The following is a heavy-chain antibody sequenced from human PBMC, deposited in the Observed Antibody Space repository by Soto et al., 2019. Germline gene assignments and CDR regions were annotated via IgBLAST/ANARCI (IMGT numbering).Heavy chain of an antibody. V-gene: IGHV3-33*03. CDR2: IWYHGGNE. J-gene: IGHJ3*02. CDR1: GFTFSDFG. D-gene: IGHD2-8*01. Sequence: QVQLVESGGGVVQPGRSLRLSCAVSGFTFSDFGMHWVRQAPGKGLEWVATIWYHGGNEEYADSVKGRFSISRDNSENTLYLQMDSLRAEDTAVYYCARRGCVKGVCYNSYDMWGQGTMVTVSS. CDR3: ARRGCVKGVCYNSYDM.